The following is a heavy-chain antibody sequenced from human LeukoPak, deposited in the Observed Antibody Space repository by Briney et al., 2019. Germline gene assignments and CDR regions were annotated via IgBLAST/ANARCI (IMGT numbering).Heavy chain of an antibody. D-gene: IGHD3-3*01. V-gene: IGHV3-66*02. J-gene: IGHJ6*03. CDR3: ARDSLVWAPTIFGVVTPEYYYYYMDV. CDR2: IYSGGST. Sequence: GGSLRLSCAASGFTVSSNYMSWVRQAPGKGLEWVSVIYSGGSTYYADSVKGRFTISRDNSKNTLYPQMNSLRAEDTAVYYCARDSLVWAPTIFGVVTPEYYYYYMDVWGKGTTVTVSS. CDR1: GFTVSSNY.